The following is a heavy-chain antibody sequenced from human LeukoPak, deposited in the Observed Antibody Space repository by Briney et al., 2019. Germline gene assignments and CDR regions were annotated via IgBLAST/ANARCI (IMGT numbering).Heavy chain of an antibody. D-gene: IGHD6-19*01. CDR3: ARFDSSGWYDY. Sequence: SETLSLTCTISGGSISSSSYYWGWIRQPPGKGLEWIGSIYYSGSTYYNPSLKSRVTISVDTSKNQFSLKLSSVTAADTAVYYCARFDSSGWYDYWGQGTLVTVSS. CDR1: GGSISSSSYY. CDR2: IYYSGST. J-gene: IGHJ4*02. V-gene: IGHV4-39*01.